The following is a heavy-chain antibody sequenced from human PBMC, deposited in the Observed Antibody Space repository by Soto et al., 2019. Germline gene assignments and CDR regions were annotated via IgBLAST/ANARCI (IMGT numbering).Heavy chain of an antibody. D-gene: IGHD3-10*01. J-gene: IGHJ4*01. V-gene: IGHV3-30*03. CDR3: APWFGAFDY. CDR2: ISYDGSNK. Sequence: QVQLGESGGGVVQPGRSLRLSCAASGFTFSSYGMNWVRQAPGKGLEWVAVISYDGSNKYYADSVKGRFTISRDNSKNTLYLQMNSLRAEDTAVYYCAPWFGAFDYLGHGTIVNVSS. CDR1: GFTFSSYG.